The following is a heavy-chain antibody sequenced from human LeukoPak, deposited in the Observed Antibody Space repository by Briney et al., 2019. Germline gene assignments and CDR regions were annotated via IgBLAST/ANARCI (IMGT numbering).Heavy chain of an antibody. CDR1: GGSVSSGSYY. Sequence: SETLSLTCTVSGGSVSSGSYYWSWIRQPPGKGLQWIGYIYYSGSTNYNPSLKSRVTISVDTSKNQFSLKLSSVTAADTAVYYCARGAYYYDSSGYYYYYYYGMDVWGQGTTVTVSS. CDR2: IYYSGST. J-gene: IGHJ6*02. V-gene: IGHV4-61*01. D-gene: IGHD3-22*01. CDR3: ARGAYYYDSSGYYYYYYYGMDV.